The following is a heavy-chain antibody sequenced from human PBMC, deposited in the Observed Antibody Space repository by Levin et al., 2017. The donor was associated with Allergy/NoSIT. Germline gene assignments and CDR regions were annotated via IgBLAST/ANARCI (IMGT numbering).Heavy chain of an antibody. D-gene: IGHD6-13*01. CDR3: ARGGVAAAGNWFDP. Sequence: SQTLSLTCTVSGGSVSSGSYYWSWIRQPPGKGLEWIGYIYYSGSTNYNPYLKSRVTISVDTSKNQFSLKLSSVTAADTAVYYCARGGVAAAGNWFDPWGQGTLVTVSS. CDR1: GGSVSSGSYY. CDR2: IYYSGST. J-gene: IGHJ5*02. V-gene: IGHV4-61*01.